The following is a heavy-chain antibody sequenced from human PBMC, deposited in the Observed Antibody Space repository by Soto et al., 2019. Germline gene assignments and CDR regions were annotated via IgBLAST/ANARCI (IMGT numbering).Heavy chain of an antibody. CDR2: IYYSGTT. V-gene: IGHV4-39*01. Sequence: SETLSLTCTVSGDSITSNSYFWAWIRQPPGKGLEWIGSIYYSGTTYYNPSLKSRVTISVDRSKNQISMKLSSVTAAVTAVYYCARNYYDSGRFGLDPWGQGTQVTVSS. D-gene: IGHD3-22*01. CDR1: GDSITSNSYF. J-gene: IGHJ5*02. CDR3: ARNYYDSGRFGLDP.